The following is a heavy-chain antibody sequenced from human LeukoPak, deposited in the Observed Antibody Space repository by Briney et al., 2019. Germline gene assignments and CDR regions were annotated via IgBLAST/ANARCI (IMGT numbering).Heavy chain of an antibody. CDR3: ARASGSYNCPFDY. CDR2: ISYDGSTK. D-gene: IGHD1-26*01. J-gene: IGHJ4*02. V-gene: IGHV3-30-3*01. Sequence: GGSVRLSCADSGFTFSSYAMDWVRQAPGKGLEWVAVISYDGSTKYYADSVKGRFTISRDNSKNTLYLQMNSLRPEDTAVYYCARASGSYNCPFDYWGQGTLVTVSS. CDR1: GFTFSSYA.